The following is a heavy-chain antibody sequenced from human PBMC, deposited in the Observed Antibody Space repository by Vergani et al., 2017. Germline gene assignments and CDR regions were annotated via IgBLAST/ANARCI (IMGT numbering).Heavy chain of an antibody. D-gene: IGHD3-22*01. CDR1: GGTFSSYA. Sequence: QVQLVQSGAEVKKPGSSVKVSCKASGGTFSSYAISWVRQAPGQGLEWMGRIIPIFGTANYAQKFQGRVTITADESTSTAYMGLSSLRSEDTAVYYCAGSGDSSGYDYWYFDLWGRGTLVTVSS. V-gene: IGHV1-69*13. CDR3: AGSGDSSGYDYWYFDL. J-gene: IGHJ2*01. CDR2: IIPIFGTA.